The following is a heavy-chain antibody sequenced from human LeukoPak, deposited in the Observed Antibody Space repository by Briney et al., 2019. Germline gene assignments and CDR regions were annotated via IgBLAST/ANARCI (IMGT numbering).Heavy chain of an antibody. CDR1: GGSISSSSYY. J-gene: IGHJ5*02. CDR3: ARTSYYDFWSGSGGWFDP. D-gene: IGHD3-3*01. CDR2: IYYSGST. Sequence: SETLSLTCTVSGGSISSSSYYWGWIRQPPGKGLEWIGSIYYSGSTYYNPSLKSRVTISVDTSKNQFSLKLSSVTAADTAVYYCARTSYYDFWSGSGGWFDPWGQGTLVTVSS. V-gene: IGHV4-39*01.